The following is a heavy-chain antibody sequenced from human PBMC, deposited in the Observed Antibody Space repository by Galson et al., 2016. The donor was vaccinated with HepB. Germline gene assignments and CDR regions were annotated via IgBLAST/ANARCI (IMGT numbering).Heavy chain of an antibody. CDR1: GGSISSSNYY. CDR2: IYYDETT. D-gene: IGHD5-18*01. J-gene: IGHJ4*02. CDR3: GRGNTAHSYGYALDY. V-gene: IGHV4-39*07. Sequence: ETLSLTCTVSGGSISSSNYYWDWIRQPPGEGLKWIGNIYYDETTHYNPSLTSRVSISPASSKNQFSLKLSSGTAADTAVYYWGRGNTAHSYGYALDYWGQGTLVTASS.